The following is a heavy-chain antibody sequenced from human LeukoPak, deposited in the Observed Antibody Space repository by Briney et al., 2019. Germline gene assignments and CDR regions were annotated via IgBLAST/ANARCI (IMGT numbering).Heavy chain of an antibody. J-gene: IGHJ4*02. V-gene: IGHV3-30*03. CDR1: GFTFSSYG. Sequence: GGSLRLSCAASGFTFSSYGMHWVRQAPGKGLEWVAVISYDGSNKYYADSVKGRFTISRDNSKNTLYLQMNSLRAEDTAVYYCATWESTDYWGQGTLVTASS. CDR3: ATWESTDY. CDR2: ISYDGSNK. D-gene: IGHD1-26*01.